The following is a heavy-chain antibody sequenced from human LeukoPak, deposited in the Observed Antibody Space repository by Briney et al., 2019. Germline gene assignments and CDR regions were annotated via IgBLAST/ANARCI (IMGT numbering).Heavy chain of an antibody. CDR3: AREGLPLGFDY. V-gene: IGHV3-66*01. Sequence: PGGSLRLSCAASGFIFSSYGMHWVRQAPGKGLEWVSVIYSGGSTYYADSVKGRFTISRDNSKNTLYLQMNSLRAEDTAVYYCAREGLPLGFDYWGQGTLVTVSS. D-gene: IGHD3-16*01. CDR2: IYSGGST. CDR1: GFIFSSYG. J-gene: IGHJ4*02.